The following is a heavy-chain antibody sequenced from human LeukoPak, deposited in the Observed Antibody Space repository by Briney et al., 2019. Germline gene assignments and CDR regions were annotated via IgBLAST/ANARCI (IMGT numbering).Heavy chain of an antibody. Sequence: PSQTLSRTCTVSAGSINSGDYYWSWIRQPAGKGLEWIGRIYSPGTNYNYNPSVKSRVTISIDTSKNQFSLKLTSVTAADTAVYYCARGIGTSYDSSRDAFDIWGQGTMVTVSS. V-gene: IGHV4-61*02. J-gene: IGHJ3*02. D-gene: IGHD3-22*01. CDR2: IYSPGTN. CDR3: ARGIGTSYDSSRDAFDI. CDR1: AGSINSGDYY.